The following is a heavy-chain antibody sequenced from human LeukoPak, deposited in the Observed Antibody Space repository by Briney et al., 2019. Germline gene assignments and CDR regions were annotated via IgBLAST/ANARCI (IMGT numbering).Heavy chain of an antibody. CDR1: GGSISSYY. V-gene: IGHV4-59*01. J-gene: IGHJ4*02. CDR2: IYYSGST. CDR3: ARSKDILTGYCFDY. Sequence: SETLSLTCTVSGGSISSYYWSWIRQPPGKGLEWIGYIYYSGSTNYNPSLKSRVTISVDTSKKQFSLKLSSVTAADTAVYYCARSKDILTGYCFDYWGQGTLVTVSS. D-gene: IGHD3-9*01.